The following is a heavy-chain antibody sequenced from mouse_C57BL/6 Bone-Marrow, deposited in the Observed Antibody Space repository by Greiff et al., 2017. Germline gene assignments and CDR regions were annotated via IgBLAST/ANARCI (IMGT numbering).Heavy chain of an antibody. CDR3: TTYYYGSSYPDY. V-gene: IGHV14-1*01. J-gene: IGHJ2*01. D-gene: IGHD1-1*01. Sequence: VQLQQSGAELVRPGASVKLSCTASGFNIKDYYMHWVKQRPEQGLEWIGRIDPEDGDTEYAPKFQGKATMTADPSSNTAYLQLSSLTSEDTAVYYCTTYYYGSSYPDYWGQGTTLTVSS. CDR1: GFNIKDYY. CDR2: IDPEDGDT.